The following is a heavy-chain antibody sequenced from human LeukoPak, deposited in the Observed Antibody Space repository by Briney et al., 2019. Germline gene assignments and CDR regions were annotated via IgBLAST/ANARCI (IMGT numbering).Heavy chain of an antibody. CDR3: ARDSAHIVVVPVVIPPGLDNWFDP. D-gene: IGHD2-2*01. CDR1: GFTFSDYY. CDR2: ISGSGTNT. Sequence: PGGSLRLSCAASGFTFSDYYMSWIRQAPGQGLEWISFISGSGTNTKYADSVKGRFTISRDNAKNSLYLQMSSLRAEDTAVYYCARDSAHIVVVPVVIPPGLDNWFDPWGQGTLVTVSS. J-gene: IGHJ5*02. V-gene: IGHV3-11*05.